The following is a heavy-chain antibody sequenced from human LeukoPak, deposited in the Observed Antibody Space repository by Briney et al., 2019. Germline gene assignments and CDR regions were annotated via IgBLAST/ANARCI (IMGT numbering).Heavy chain of an antibody. J-gene: IGHJ4*02. V-gene: IGHV1-18*01. D-gene: IGHD6-13*01. CDR2: ISGYNGKT. Sequence: GASVKVSCKASGYTFNTYGITWVRQAPGQGLEWMGWISGYNGKTKYAQKLQDRVTMTTDTSTTTAYMELRSLRSDDTAVYYCVRDTALTGAAATGDYWGQGTLVTVSS. CDR3: VRDTALTGAAATGDY. CDR1: GYTFNTYG.